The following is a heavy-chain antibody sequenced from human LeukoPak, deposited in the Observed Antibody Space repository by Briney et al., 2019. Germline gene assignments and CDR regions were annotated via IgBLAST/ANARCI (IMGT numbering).Heavy chain of an antibody. Sequence: SETLSLTCAVYGGSFSGYYWSWIRQPPGKGLEWIGEINHSGSTNYNPSLKSRVTISVDTSKNQFSLKLSSVTAADTAVYYCARISPYYDFWSGYPPEYYYYMDVWGKGTTVTVSS. CDR2: INHSGST. V-gene: IGHV4-34*01. CDR1: GGSFSGYY. CDR3: ARISPYYDFWSGYPPEYYYYMDV. J-gene: IGHJ6*03. D-gene: IGHD3-3*01.